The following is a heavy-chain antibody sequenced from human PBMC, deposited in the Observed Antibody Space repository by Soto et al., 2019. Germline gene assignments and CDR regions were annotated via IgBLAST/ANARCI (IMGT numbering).Heavy chain of an antibody. V-gene: IGHV4-4*02. CDR3: AKRSSSDLDY. CDR2: IYHSGST. J-gene: IGHJ4*02. CDR1: GDSIISTSW. D-gene: IGHD6-6*01. Sequence: QVQLQESGPGLVKPSGTLSLTCAVSGDSIISTSWWIWVRQPPGKGLEWIGEIYHSGSTNYNPSLKSRVTMSVDNSKNQFALKLTSVTAADTAVYFCAKRSSSDLDYWGQGTLVTVSS.